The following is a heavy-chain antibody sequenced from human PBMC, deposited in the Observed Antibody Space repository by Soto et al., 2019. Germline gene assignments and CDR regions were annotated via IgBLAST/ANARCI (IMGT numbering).Heavy chain of an antibody. CDR1: EFTFSTYG. J-gene: IGHJ4*02. CDR2: ISYDGSSHK. D-gene: IGHD6-19*01. CDR3: ARDREAVAGLIDY. V-gene: IGHV3-30*03. Sequence: GGSLRLSCAASEFTFSTYGMHWVRQAPGKGLEWVAVISYDGSSHKYYADSVKGRFTISRDNSKNTLYLQMNSLRAEDTAVYYCARDREAVAGLIDYWGQGTLVTVSS.